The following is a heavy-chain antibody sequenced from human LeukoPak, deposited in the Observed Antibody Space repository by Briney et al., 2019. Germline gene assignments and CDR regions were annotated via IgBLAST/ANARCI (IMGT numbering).Heavy chain of an antibody. CDR3: ARMIVVVNPARSEYYLDY. D-gene: IGHD3-22*01. V-gene: IGHV1-2*02. CDR1: GYTFTGYY. Sequence: ASVKVSCKASGYTFTGYYMHWARQAPGQGLEWMGWINPNSGGTNYAQKFQGRVTMTRDTSISTAYMELSRLRSDDTAVYYCARMIVVVNPARSEYYLDYWGQGTLVTVSS. J-gene: IGHJ4*02. CDR2: INPNSGGT.